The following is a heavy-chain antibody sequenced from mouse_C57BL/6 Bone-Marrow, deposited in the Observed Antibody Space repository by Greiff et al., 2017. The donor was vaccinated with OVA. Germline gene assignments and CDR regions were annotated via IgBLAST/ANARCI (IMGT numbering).Heavy chain of an antibody. CDR2: ISSGGSYT. Sequence: EVNLVESGGDLVKPGGSLKLSCAASGFTFSSYGMSWVRQTPDKRLEWVATISSGGSYTYYPDSVKGRFTISRDNAKNTLYLQMSSLKSEDTAMYYCARQGYPFAYWGQGTLVTVSA. D-gene: IGHD3-1*01. J-gene: IGHJ3*01. CDR3: ARQGYPFAY. V-gene: IGHV5-6*01. CDR1: GFTFSSYG.